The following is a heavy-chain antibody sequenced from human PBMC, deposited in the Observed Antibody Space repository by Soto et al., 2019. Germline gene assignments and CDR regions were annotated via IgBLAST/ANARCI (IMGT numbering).Heavy chain of an antibody. D-gene: IGHD5-18*01. CDR1: GGTFSSYA. V-gene: IGHV1-69*13. CDR2: IIPIFGTA. CDR3: AREEFSYGVYYYYYGMDV. Sequence: ASVKVSCKASGGTFSSYAISWVRQAPGQGLEWMGGIIPIFGTANYAQKFQGRVTITADESTSTAYMELSSLRSEDTAVYYCAREEFSYGVYYYYYGMDVWGQGTTVTVSS. J-gene: IGHJ6*02.